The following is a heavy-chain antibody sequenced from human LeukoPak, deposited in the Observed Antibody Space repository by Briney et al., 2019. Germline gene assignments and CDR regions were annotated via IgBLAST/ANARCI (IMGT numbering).Heavy chain of an antibody. CDR2: IIPIFGTA. CDR3: ARERYCSSTSCYAFDD. J-gene: IGHJ4*02. V-gene: IGHV1-69*05. D-gene: IGHD2-2*01. Sequence: ASVKVSCKASGGTFSSYAISWVRQAPGQGLEWMGRIIPIFGTANYAQKFQGRVTITTDESTSTAYMELSSLRSEDTAVYYCARERYCSSTSCYAFDDWGQGTLVTVSS. CDR1: GGTFSSYA.